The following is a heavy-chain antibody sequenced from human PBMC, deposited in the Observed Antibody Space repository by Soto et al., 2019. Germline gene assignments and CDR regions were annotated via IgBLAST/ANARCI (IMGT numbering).Heavy chain of an antibody. V-gene: IGHV3-7*01. Sequence: EVQLVESGGGLVQPGGSLRLSCAASGFPFSSFWMSWVRQAPGKGLEWVANIKQDGSEKYYVDSVKGRFTISRDNAKNSLYLQMNSLRAEDTAVYYCARVRRDPWGQGTLVTVSS. CDR1: GFPFSSFW. J-gene: IGHJ5*02. D-gene: IGHD6-6*01. CDR3: ARVRRDP. CDR2: IKQDGSEK.